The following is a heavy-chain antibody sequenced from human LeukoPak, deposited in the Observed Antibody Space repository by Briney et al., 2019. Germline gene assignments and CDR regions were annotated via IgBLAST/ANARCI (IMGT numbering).Heavy chain of an antibody. CDR3: ARDAQYSYGTGY. CDR1: GYTFTGYY. D-gene: IGHD5-18*01. V-gene: IGHV1-2*04. J-gene: IGHJ4*02. Sequence: ASVKVSCKASGYTFTGYYMHWVRQAPGQGLEWMGWINPNSGGTNYAQKFQGWVTITRDTSASTAYMELSSLRSEDTAVYYCARDAQYSYGTGYWGQGTLVTVSS. CDR2: INPNSGGT.